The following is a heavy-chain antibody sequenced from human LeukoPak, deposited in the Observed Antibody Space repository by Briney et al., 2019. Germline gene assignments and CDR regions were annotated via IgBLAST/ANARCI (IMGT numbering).Heavy chain of an antibody. Sequence: ASVKVSCKASGYTFTGYYMHWVRQAPGQGLEWMGWINPNSGGTNYAQKFQGWVTMTRDTSISTAYVELSRLRSDDTAVYYCARPFMEQLVPFDPWGQGTLVTVSS. D-gene: IGHD6-13*01. CDR1: GYTFTGYY. J-gene: IGHJ5*02. CDR2: INPNSGGT. CDR3: ARPFMEQLVPFDP. V-gene: IGHV1-2*04.